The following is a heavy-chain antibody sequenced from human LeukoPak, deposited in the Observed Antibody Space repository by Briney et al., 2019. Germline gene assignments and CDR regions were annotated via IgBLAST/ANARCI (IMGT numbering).Heavy chain of an antibody. CDR1: GFTFSDYE. D-gene: IGHD1-20*01. J-gene: IGHJ4*02. CDR3: VRTTLGINGIEFDF. Sequence: GGSLRLSCAASGFTFSDYEMNWVRQAPGKGLEWVSYIGRGGGIKYYADSVKGRFTISRDNAKNSLYLQMNRLRAEDTAIYYCVRTTLGINGIEFDFWGQGTRVTVSS. V-gene: IGHV3-48*03. CDR2: IGRGGGIK.